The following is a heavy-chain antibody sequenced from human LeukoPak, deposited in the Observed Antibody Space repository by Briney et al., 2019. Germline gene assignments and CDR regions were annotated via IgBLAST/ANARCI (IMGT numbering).Heavy chain of an antibody. D-gene: IGHD6-6*01. CDR2: IIPIFGTA. V-gene: IGHV1-69*05. CDR1: GGTFSSYA. CDR3: ARDLDSSWRSDAFDI. Sequence: GASVKVSCKASGGTFSSYAISWVRQAPGQGLEWMGGIIPIFGTANYAQKFQGRVTITTDESTSTAYMELSSLRSEDTAVYYCARDLDSSWRSDAFDIWGQGTMVTVSS. J-gene: IGHJ3*02.